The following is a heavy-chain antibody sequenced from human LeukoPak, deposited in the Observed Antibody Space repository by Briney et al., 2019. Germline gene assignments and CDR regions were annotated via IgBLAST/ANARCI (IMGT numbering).Heavy chain of an antibody. Sequence: ASVTVSCTASGGTFSSYAISWVPQAPGQGLEWMGGIIPIFGTANYAQKFQGRVTITTDESTSTAYMELSSLRSEDTAVYYCARENMGYCSSTSCYYYYYMDVWGKGTTVTVSS. J-gene: IGHJ6*03. D-gene: IGHD2-2*01. CDR1: GGTFSSYA. CDR2: IIPIFGTA. V-gene: IGHV1-69*05. CDR3: ARENMGYCSSTSCYYYYYMDV.